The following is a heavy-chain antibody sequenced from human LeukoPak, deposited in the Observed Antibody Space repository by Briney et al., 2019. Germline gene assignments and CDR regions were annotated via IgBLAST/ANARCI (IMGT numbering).Heavy chain of an antibody. D-gene: IGHD3-22*01. CDR3: ASSYTYYYDSSGYSLDY. V-gene: IGHV4-30-4*08. Sequence: SQTLSLTCTISGGSISSGDYYWSWIRQPPGKGLEWIGYIYYSGSTYYNPSLKSRVTISVDTSKNQFSLKLSSVTAADTAVYYCASSYTYYYDSSGYSLDYWGQGTLVTVSS. J-gene: IGHJ4*02. CDR1: GGSISSGDYY. CDR2: IYYSGST.